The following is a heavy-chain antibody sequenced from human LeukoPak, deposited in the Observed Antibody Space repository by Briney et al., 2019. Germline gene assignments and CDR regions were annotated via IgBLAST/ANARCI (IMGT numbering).Heavy chain of an antibody. D-gene: IGHD1-1*01. CDR2: IIPIFGTA. J-gene: IGHJ6*02. CDR3: ARYLVHFPYYYYYGMDV. Sequence: GASVNVSCKASGGTFSSYAISWVRQAPGQGLEWMGGIIPIFGTANYAQKFQGRVTITADESTSTAYMELSSLRSEDTAVYYCARYLVHFPYYYYYGMDVWGQGTTVTVSS. CDR1: GGTFSSYA. V-gene: IGHV1-69*13.